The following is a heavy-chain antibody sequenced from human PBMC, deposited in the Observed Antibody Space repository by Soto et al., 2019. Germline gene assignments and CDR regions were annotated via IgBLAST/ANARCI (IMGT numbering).Heavy chain of an antibody. CDR2: VSAGGDMT. Sequence: DVQLLESGGHLVQPGGSLRLSCAASGFTFSSYAMSWVRQAPGKGLEWVSSVSAGGDMTYYSDSVKGRFTISRDNSNNALFLQMNSLRIEDTARYYCARGDRGGSGSPASYYYSGLDGWGQGATVNVS. CDR3: ARGDRGGSGSPASYYYSGLDG. J-gene: IGHJ6*02. CDR1: GFTFSSYA. V-gene: IGHV3-23*01. D-gene: IGHD3-10*01.